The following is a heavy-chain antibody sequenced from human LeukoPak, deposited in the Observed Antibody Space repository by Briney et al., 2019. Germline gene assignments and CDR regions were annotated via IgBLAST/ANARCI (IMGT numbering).Heavy chain of an antibody. D-gene: IGHD3-22*01. CDR2: IYYSGST. V-gene: IGHV4-59*01. J-gene: IGHJ3*02. CDR3: ARGRDKYYYDSSGYPKVPENDAFDI. Sequence: PSETLSLTCTVSGGSISSYYWSWIRQPPGKGLEWIGYIYYSGSTNYNPSLKSRVTISVDTSKNQFSLKLSSVTAADTAVYYCARGRDKYYYDSSGYPKVPENDAFDIWGQGTMVTVSS. CDR1: GGSISSYY.